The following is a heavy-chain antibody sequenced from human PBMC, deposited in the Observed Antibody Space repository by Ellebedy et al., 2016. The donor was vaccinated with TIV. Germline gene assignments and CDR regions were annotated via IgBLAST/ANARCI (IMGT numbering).Heavy chain of an antibody. CDR1: GGSISSSNW. CDR2: IYHSGST. V-gene: IGHV4-4*02. Sequence: SETLSLTXAVSGGSISSSNWWSWVRQPPGKGLEWIGEIYHSGSTNYNPSLKSRVTISVDKFKNQFSLKLSSVTAADTAVYYCARRVRGVISGMDVWGQGTTVTVSS. D-gene: IGHD3-10*01. CDR3: ARRVRGVISGMDV. J-gene: IGHJ6*02.